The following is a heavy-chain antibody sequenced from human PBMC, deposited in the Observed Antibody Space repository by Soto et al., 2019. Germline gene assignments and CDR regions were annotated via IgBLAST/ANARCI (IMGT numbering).Heavy chain of an antibody. D-gene: IGHD3-22*01. J-gene: IGHJ4*02. CDR3: ARGATEVITYDY. CDR1: GGSISSGDYY. Sequence: QVQLQESGPGLVKPSQTLSLTCTVSGGSISSGDYYWSWIRQPPGKGLEGIGYIYYSGSTYYNPSLKSRVTISVETSKNQFSLKLSSVTAADTAVYYCARGATEVITYDYWGQGTLVTVSS. V-gene: IGHV4-30-4*01. CDR2: IYYSGST.